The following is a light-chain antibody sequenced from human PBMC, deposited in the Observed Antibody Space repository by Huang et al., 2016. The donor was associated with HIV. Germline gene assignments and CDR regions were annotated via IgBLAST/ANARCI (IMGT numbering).Light chain of an antibody. CDR2: KAS. J-gene: IGKJ1*01. V-gene: IGKV1-5*03. CDR3: QQYNSFWT. Sequence: DIQMTQSPSTLSASVGDRVTITCRASQSISTWLAWYQQKPGKAPKLLMYKASNLENGVPSRCSGSGSGTEFTLTSSSLQPDDFATYYCQQYNSFWTFGQGTKVEIK. CDR1: QSISTW.